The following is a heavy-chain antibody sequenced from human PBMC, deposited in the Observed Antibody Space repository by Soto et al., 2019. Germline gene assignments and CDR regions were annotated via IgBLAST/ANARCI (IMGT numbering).Heavy chain of an antibody. D-gene: IGHD6-6*01. V-gene: IGHV4-31*03. J-gene: IGHJ6*02. CDR2: IYYSGST. Sequence: QVQLQESGPGLVKPSQTLSLTCTVSGGSISSGGYYWSWIRQHPGKGLEWIGYIYYSGSTYYNPSLKSRVTISVDTSKNQFSLKLSSVTAADTAVYYCARDRSWSSSSGRGYYYYGMDVWGQGTTVTVSS. CDR3: ARDRSWSSSSGRGYYYYGMDV. CDR1: GGSISSGGYY.